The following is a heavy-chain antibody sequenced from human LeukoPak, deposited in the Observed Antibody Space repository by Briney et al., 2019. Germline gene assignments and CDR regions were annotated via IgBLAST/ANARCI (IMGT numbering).Heavy chain of an antibody. CDR2: INWNGGST. V-gene: IGHV3-20*04. D-gene: IGHD2/OR15-2a*01. J-gene: IGHJ4*02. CDR1: GFTFDDYG. Sequence: GGSLRLSCAASGFTFDDYGMSWVRQAPGKGLEWVSGINWNGGSTSYADSVKGRFTISRDNAKNSLYLQMNSLRTEDTALYYCAKDGGGGSPTYYFDYWGQGTLVTVSS. CDR3: AKDGGGGSPTYYFDY.